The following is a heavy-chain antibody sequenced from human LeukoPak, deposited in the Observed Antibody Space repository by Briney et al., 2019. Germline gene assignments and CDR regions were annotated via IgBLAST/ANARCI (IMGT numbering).Heavy chain of an antibody. CDR1: GYTFTSYY. CDR3: ARDKGYDILTGDYSGLDNWFDP. V-gene: IGHV1-46*01. J-gene: IGHJ5*02. D-gene: IGHD3-9*01. Sequence: GASVKVYCKASGYTFTSYYMHWVRRAPGQGLEWMGIINPSGGSTSYAQKFQGRVTMTRDTSTSTVYMELSSLRSEDTAVYYCARDKGYDILTGDYSGLDNWFDPWGQGTLVAVSS. CDR2: INPSGGST.